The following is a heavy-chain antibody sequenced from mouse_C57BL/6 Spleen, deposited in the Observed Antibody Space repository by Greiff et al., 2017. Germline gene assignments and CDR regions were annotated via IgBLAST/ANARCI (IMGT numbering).Heavy chain of an antibody. CDR2: IDPSDSYT. CDR1: GYTFTSYW. CDR3: ARGITTVVGLDY. D-gene: IGHD1-1*01. J-gene: IGHJ2*01. Sequence: VQLQQPGAELVMPGASVKLSCKASGYTFTSYWMHWVKQRPGQGLEWIGAIDPSDSYTNYTQKFKGKSTLTVDKSSSTAYMQLSSLTSEDSAVYYCARGITTVVGLDYWGQGTTLTVSS. V-gene: IGHV1-69*01.